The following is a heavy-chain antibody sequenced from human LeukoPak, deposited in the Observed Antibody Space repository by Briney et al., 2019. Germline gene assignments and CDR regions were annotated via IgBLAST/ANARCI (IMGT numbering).Heavy chain of an antibody. CDR1: GASISDNTFS. CDR3: ARPYGSGLHDVFDI. Sequence: PSVTLSLTCTVSGASISDNTFSWGWLRQPPGKGLEWIGTIYDSGSTNYNLSLKSRVTISVDTSNNQVSQKLRSVTAADTAVYYCARPYGSGLHDVFDIWGQGTLVTVSS. D-gene: IGHD3-10*01. V-gene: IGHV4-39*01. J-gene: IGHJ3*02. CDR2: IYDSGST.